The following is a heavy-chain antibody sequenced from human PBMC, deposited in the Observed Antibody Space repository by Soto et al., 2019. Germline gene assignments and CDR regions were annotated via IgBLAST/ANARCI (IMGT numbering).Heavy chain of an antibody. V-gene: IGHV3-23*01. Sequence: LRLSCAASGFSFGSYALSWVRQAPGKGLEWVSTISGSDGKTFYADSVKGRFTISRDNSKSTLYLQMNSLRAEDTAIYYCAQNGQWLATPPVAWGQGSLVTVSS. CDR1: GFSFGSYA. D-gene: IGHD6-19*01. CDR3: AQNGQWLATPPVA. J-gene: IGHJ4*02. CDR2: ISGSDGKT.